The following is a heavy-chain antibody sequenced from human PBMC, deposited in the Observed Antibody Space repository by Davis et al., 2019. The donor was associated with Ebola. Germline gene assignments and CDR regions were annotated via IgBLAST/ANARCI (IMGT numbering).Heavy chain of an antibody. CDR2: IKQDGGAN. Sequence: GESLKLSCAASGFIFSSYTMNWVRQAPGKGPEWVAIIKQDGGANFYLDSVKGRFTISRDNAKTSLFLQMDSLRAEDTASYYCVSGDGRGSSYDMDVWGQGTTVTVSS. V-gene: IGHV3-7*03. CDR3: VSGDGRGSSYDMDV. D-gene: IGHD5-12*01. CDR1: GFIFSSYT. J-gene: IGHJ6*02.